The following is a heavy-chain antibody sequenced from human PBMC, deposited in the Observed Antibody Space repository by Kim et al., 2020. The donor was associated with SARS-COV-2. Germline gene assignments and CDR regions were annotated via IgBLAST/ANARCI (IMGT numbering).Heavy chain of an antibody. CDR2: ISSGGRT. Sequence: GGSLRLSCAASGFNVRNTYLSWVRQAPGKGLEWVSLISSGGRTFYADSVKDRFTVSKANSRDTLYLQMNSLGAEATAFYYCARAGYYDSSGHYF. CDR1: GFNVRNTY. CDR3: ARAGYYDSSGHYF. V-gene: IGHV3-66*01. D-gene: IGHD3-22*01. J-gene: IGHJ2*01.